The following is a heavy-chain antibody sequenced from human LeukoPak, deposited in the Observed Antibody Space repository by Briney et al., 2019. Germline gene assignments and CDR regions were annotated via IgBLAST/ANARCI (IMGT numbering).Heavy chain of an antibody. V-gene: IGHV3-23*01. Sequence: PGGSLRLSCAASGFTFSSYAMSWVCQAPGKGLEWVSTTSGSGDNTYYADSVKGRFTISRDNSKNTLYLQMNSLRAEDTAVYYCAKDVLGYCSGGSCYSRGVFDYWGQGTLVTVSS. CDR1: GFTFSSYA. D-gene: IGHD2-15*01. CDR3: AKDVLGYCSGGSCYSRGVFDY. CDR2: TSGSGDNT. J-gene: IGHJ4*02.